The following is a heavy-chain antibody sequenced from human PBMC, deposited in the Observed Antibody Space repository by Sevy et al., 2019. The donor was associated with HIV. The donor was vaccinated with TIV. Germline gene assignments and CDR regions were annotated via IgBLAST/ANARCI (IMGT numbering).Heavy chain of an antibody. V-gene: IGHV1-24*01. CDR1: GYTLTRLA. CDR2: FDPEDNER. D-gene: IGHD3-22*01. CDR3: ATTKDYYENSGDPFEY. Sequence: ASVKVSCKVSGYTLTRLAMHWVRQAPGKGLEWMGSFDPEDNERIYAQKWQGRFSMTEDTSTDTAYMELSNLRSEDTAVYYCATTKDYYENSGDPFEYWGQGTLVTVSS. J-gene: IGHJ4*02.